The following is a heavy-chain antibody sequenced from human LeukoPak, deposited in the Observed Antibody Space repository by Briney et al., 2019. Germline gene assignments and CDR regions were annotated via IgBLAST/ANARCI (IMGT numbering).Heavy chain of an antibody. CDR1: GFTFSSYG. V-gene: IGHV3-30*02. J-gene: IGHJ3*02. CDR3: AKGPVLLWFGELDDAFDI. CDR2: IRYDGSNK. Sequence: GGSLRLSCAASGFTFSSYGMHWVRQAPGKGLEWVAFIRYDGSNKYYADSVKGRFTISRDNSKNTLYLQMNSLRAEDTAVYYCAKGPVLLWFGELDDAFDIWGQGTMVTVSS. D-gene: IGHD3-10*01.